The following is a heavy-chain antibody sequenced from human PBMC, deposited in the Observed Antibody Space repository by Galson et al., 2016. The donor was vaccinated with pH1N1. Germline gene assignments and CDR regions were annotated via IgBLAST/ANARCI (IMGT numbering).Heavy chain of an antibody. J-gene: IGHJ5*02. Sequence: FLRLSCAASGFTFSGSAMHWVRQASGKGLEWVGRIRSKADSYATAYAASVEGRFTISRDDSKNTAYLQMNSLKTEDTAVYYCTRPNSGSYEEFWFDPWGQGTLVTVSS. CDR3: TRPNSGSYEEFWFDP. D-gene: IGHD1-26*01. CDR2: IRSKADSYAT. V-gene: IGHV3-73*01. CDR1: GFTFSGSA.